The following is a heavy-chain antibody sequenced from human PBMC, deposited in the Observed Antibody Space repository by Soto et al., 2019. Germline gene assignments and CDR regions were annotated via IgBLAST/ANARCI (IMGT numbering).Heavy chain of an antibody. D-gene: IGHD4-17*01. Sequence: QVQLQESGPGLVKPSQTLSLTCTVSGDSISSVDDYWSWIRQPPGKGLEWIGSVPYSGETYYNPSHKSRITLSVDTSRNQFSLRVSSVTAADTAVYYCARARSGDYLTEWGQGTLVTVSS. CDR1: GDSISSVDDY. CDR2: VPYSGET. V-gene: IGHV4-30-4*01. J-gene: IGHJ4*02. CDR3: ARARSGDYLTE.